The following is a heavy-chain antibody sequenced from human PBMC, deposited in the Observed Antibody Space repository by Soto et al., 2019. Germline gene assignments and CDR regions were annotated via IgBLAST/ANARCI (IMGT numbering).Heavy chain of an antibody. D-gene: IGHD6-19*01. CDR2: ISYDGTNK. CDR3: ARGTPYTTGWYYFDF. V-gene: IGHV3-30*03. Sequence: QVQLVDSGGGVVQPGTSLRLSCAASGFTFTTYGMHWVRQAPGKGLEWVAVISYDGTNKFYEDSVDGRFTISRDNSKNTLFMQMKSLRPEDTAVYYCARGTPYTTGWYYFDFWGQGTLVTVAS. J-gene: IGHJ4*02. CDR1: GFTFTTYG.